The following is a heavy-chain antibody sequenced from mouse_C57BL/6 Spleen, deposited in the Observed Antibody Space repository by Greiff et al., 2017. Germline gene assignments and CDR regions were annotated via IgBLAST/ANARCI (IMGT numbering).Heavy chain of an antibody. CDR3: ARMAGDYDPYAY. V-gene: IGHV8-8*01. CDR2: NWWDDDK. Sequence: VMLVESGPGILQPSQTLSLTCSFSGFSLSTFGMGVGWIRQPSGKGLEWLAYNWWDDDKYYNPALKSRLTSSKETSQTQVFLKIANVDTADTATYYCARMAGDYDPYAYWGQGTLVTVSA. CDR1: GFSLSTFGMG. J-gene: IGHJ3*01. D-gene: IGHD2-4*01.